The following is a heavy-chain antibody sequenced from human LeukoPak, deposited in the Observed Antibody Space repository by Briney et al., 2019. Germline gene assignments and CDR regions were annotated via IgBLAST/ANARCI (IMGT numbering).Heavy chain of an antibody. CDR3: ARETSSWFDY. D-gene: IGHD6-13*01. V-gene: IGHV3-48*03. J-gene: IGHJ4*02. Sequence: PVGSLRLSCAASEFTFSSYEMNWVRQAPGKGLEWVSYISSSGGTIYYADSVKGRFTISRDNAKNSLYLQMNSLRAEDTAVYYCARETSSWFDYWGQGTLVTVSS. CDR1: EFTFSSYE. CDR2: ISSSGGTI.